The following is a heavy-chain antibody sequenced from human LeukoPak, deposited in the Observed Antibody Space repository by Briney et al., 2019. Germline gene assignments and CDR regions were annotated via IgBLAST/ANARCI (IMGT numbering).Heavy chain of an antibody. V-gene: IGHV4-34*01. CDR3: ARVLYYYYYMDV. CDR1: GGSFSGYY. J-gene: IGHJ6*03. CDR2: INHSGST. Sequence: SDTLSLTCAVYGGSFSGYYWSWLRQPPGKGLEWIGEINHSGSTNYNPSLKSRVTISVDTSKNQCSLKLSSVTAADTAVYYCARVLYYYYYMDVWGKGTTVTVSS.